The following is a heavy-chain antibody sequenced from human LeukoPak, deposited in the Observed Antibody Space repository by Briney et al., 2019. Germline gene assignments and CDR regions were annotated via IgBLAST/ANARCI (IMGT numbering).Heavy chain of an antibody. CDR3: ARRRAIVGGNTGLDS. CDR1: GFTFRNAW. V-gene: IGHV3-21*01. J-gene: IGHJ4*02. Sequence: GGSLRLSCAASGFTFRNAWMTWVRQAPGKGLEWVSSISSTSHYIYYTDSVKGRFTVSRDNAKNSLYLQMSSLRGDDTAIYYCARRRAIVGGNTGLDSWGQGTLVTVSS. D-gene: IGHD1-26*01. CDR2: ISSTSHYI.